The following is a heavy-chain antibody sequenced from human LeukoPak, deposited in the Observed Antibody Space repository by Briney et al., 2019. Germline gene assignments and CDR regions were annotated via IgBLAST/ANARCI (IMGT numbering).Heavy chain of an antibody. J-gene: IGHJ4*02. V-gene: IGHV3-30-3*01. CDR1: GFTFSSYA. D-gene: IGHD4-23*01. Sequence: GGSLRLSCAASGFTFSSYAMHWVRQAPGKGLEWVAVISYDGSNKYYADSVKGRFTISRDNSKNTLYLQMNSLRAEDTAVYYCAKALYGGHDYWGQGTLVTVSS. CDR3: AKALYGGHDY. CDR2: ISYDGSNK.